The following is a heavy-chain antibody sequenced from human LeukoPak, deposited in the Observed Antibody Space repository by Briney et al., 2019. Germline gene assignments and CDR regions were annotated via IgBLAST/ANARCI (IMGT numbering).Heavy chain of an antibody. CDR1: GGSISSYY. CDR2: IYSSGNT. V-gene: IGHV4-4*07. J-gene: IGHJ4*02. Sequence: PSETLSLTCTVSGGSISSYYWSWIRQPAGKGLEWIGHIYSSGNTNYSPSLKSRVAISVDNSNNQFSLKLTSVTAADTAVYYCARKRPSGSYGDAFDYWGRGTLVTVSS. CDR3: ARKRPSGSYGDAFDY. D-gene: IGHD5-18*01.